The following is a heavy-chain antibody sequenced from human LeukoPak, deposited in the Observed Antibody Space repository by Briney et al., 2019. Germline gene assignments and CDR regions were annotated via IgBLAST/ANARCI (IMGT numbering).Heavy chain of an antibody. CDR2: ISDDGSTI. D-gene: IGHD6-13*01. CDR3: ARVGSIAAAGTPDY. Sequence: PGGSLRLSCAAAGFTFSDYYMSWTRQAPGKGLEWVSYISDDGSTIYYADSVKGRFTISRDNAKTSLYLQMSSLRAEDTAVYYCARVGSIAAAGTPDYWGQGTLVTVSS. J-gene: IGHJ4*02. V-gene: IGHV3-11*01. CDR1: GFTFSDYY.